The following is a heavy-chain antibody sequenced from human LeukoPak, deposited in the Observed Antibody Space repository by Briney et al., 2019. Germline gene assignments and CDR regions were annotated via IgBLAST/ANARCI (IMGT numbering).Heavy chain of an antibody. CDR3: ARSRGSSGRYYFDY. J-gene: IGHJ4*02. V-gene: IGHV3-64*04. D-gene: IGHD6-19*01. Sequence: GGSLRLSCSASGFPFSSYATHWVRQAPGKGLEYVSAISDSGGSTYYADSVKGRFTISRDNSKNTLYLQMNSLRAEDTAVYYCARSRGSSGRYYFDYWGQGTLVTVSS. CDR2: ISDSGGST. CDR1: GFPFSSYA.